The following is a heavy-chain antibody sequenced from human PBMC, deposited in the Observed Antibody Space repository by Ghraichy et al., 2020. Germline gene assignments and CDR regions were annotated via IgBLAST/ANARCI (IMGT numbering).Heavy chain of an antibody. J-gene: IGHJ3*02. V-gene: IGHV3-30*02. CDR1: GFTFSSYG. D-gene: IGHD3-9*01. Sequence: GESLNISCAASGFTFSSYGMHWVRQAPGKGLEWVAFIRYDGSNKYYADSVKGRFTISRDNSKNTLYLQMNSLRAEDTAVYYCANGYDILTGHSAFDIWGQGTMVTVSS. CDR3: ANGYDILTGHSAFDI. CDR2: IRYDGSNK.